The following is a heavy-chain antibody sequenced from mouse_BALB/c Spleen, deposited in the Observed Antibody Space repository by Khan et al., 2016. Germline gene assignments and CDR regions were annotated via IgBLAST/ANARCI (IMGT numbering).Heavy chain of an antibody. J-gene: IGHJ2*01. D-gene: IGHD4-1*01. CDR1: GYSITGDYA. CDR3: ARSGPFYFDY. Sequence: EVKLLESGPGLVKPSQSLSLTCTVTGYSITGDYAWNWIRQFPGNKLEWMGYISYSGSTRYNPCLKSRISITRDTSKNQFFLQLHSVTTEDTATYYCARSGPFYFDYWGQGTTLTVSS. V-gene: IGHV3-2*02. CDR2: ISYSGST.